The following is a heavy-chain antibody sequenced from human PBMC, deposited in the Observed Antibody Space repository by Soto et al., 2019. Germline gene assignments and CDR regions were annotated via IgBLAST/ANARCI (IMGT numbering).Heavy chain of an antibody. CDR1: GFTISSYG. V-gene: IGHV3-33*01. Sequence: QVQLVESRGGVVQPGRSLRLSCAASGFTISSYGMHRVRQAPGKGLECVAVIWYDGSNKYYADSVKGRFTISRDNSKNTLYLQMNSLRAEDTAVYYCARGYGLSSGWYVGLFDYWGQGTLVTVSS. D-gene: IGHD6-19*01. CDR3: ARGYGLSSGWYVGLFDY. J-gene: IGHJ4*02. CDR2: IWYDGSNK.